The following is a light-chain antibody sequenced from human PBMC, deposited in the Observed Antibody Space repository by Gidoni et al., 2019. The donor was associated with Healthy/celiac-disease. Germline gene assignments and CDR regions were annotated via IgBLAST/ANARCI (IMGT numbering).Light chain of an antibody. CDR1: QSLLQRNGDYY. CDR2: LGS. J-gene: IGKJ4*01. Sequence: DIVMTPSPLSLPVHPGEPASISCRSSQSLLQRNGDYYLDWYLHKPGQSPQLLIFLGSNRAPGVPDRFSGSGSGTNFTLKIRRVEAEDVGVYYCIQTLQIPRRTFGGGTKVEIK. V-gene: IGKV2-28*01. CDR3: IQTLQIPRRT.